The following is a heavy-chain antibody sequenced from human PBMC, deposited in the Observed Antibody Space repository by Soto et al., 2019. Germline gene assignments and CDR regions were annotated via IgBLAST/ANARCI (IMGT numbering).Heavy chain of an antibody. J-gene: IGHJ4*02. D-gene: IGHD3-9*01. CDR3: AREGRGLTGYHELAFDY. CDR2: IYHSGST. Sequence: PSETLSLTCAVSGGSISSSNWWSWVRQPPGKGLEWIGEIYHSGSTNYNPSLKSRVTISVDKSKNQFSLKLSSVTAADTAVYYCAREGRGLTGYHELAFDYWCPGPLVTVSS. CDR1: GGSISSSNW. V-gene: IGHV4-4*02.